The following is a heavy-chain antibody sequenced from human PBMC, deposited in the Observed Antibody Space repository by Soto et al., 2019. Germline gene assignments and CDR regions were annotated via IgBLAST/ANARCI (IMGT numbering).Heavy chain of an antibody. CDR1: GFTFSSHV. D-gene: IGHD2-15*01. V-gene: IGHV3-23*01. J-gene: IGHJ4*02. CDR2: ISGTGGT. Sequence: EVQLWESGGGLVQPGGSLRLSCAVSGFTFSSHVMSWVRQAPGKGLEWVSAISGTGGTYYADYVKGRFTISRDNSKNALYLQMNNLRDEDTAVYDCAKDRRGAYCSGGICYSPDYWGQGTLVIVS. CDR3: AKDRRGAYCSGGICYSPDY.